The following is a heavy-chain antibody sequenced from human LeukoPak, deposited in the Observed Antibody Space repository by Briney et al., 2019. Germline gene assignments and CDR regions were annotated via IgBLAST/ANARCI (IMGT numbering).Heavy chain of an antibody. CDR2: ISYDGSKK. Sequence: PGGSLRLSCEASGFTFSSYAMHWVRQAPGKGLEWVAVISYDGSKKYYADSVKGRFTISRDNSKNTLYLQMNSLRAEDTAVYYCARDRSLYYFDYWGQESLVTVSS. CDR1: GFTFSSYA. J-gene: IGHJ4*02. CDR3: ARDRSLYYFDY. V-gene: IGHV3-30*04.